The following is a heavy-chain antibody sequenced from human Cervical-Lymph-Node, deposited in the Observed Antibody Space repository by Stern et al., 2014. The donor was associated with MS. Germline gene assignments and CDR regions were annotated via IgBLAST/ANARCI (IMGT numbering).Heavy chain of an antibody. D-gene: IGHD6-6*01. Sequence: VHLVESGSELKKPGASVKVSCKASGYNLTTFAINWVRQAPGQGLERMGWINTKTGNPTFAQGFTGRFVFSLDASINTAYLQIISLKAEDSAVYYCATWGAGSSPPLFYWGQGTLVTVSS. CDR2: INTKTGNP. V-gene: IGHV7-4-1*02. CDR1: GYNLTTFA. CDR3: ATWGAGSSPPLFY. J-gene: IGHJ4*02.